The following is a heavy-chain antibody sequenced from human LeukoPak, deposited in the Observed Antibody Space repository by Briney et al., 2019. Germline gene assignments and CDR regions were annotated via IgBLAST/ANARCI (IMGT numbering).Heavy chain of an antibody. D-gene: IGHD3-10*01. CDR3: AKDLVSQRGVGSSEKVNY. CDR2: ILGGGDTT. J-gene: IGHJ4*02. V-gene: IGHV3-23*01. Sequence: GGSLRLSCAASGFTFSRYAMSWVRQAPGKGLEWVSAILGGGDTTSYADSVKGRFTISRDNSKNTLYLQMNSLRAEDTAVYYCAKDLVSQRGVGSSEKVNYWGQGTLVTVSS. CDR1: GFTFSRYA.